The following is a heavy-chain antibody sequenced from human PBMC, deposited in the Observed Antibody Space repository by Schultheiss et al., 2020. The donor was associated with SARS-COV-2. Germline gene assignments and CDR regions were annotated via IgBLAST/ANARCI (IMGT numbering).Heavy chain of an antibody. J-gene: IGHJ3*02. CDR3: VNRGDSSSFAFDI. CDR2: INSDGSST. Sequence: GGSLRLSCAASGFTFSSYWMHWVRQAPGKGLVWVSRINSDGSSTSYADSVKGRFTISRDNAKNSLYLQMNSLRAEDTAVYYCVNRGDSSSFAFDIWGQGTMVTVSS. V-gene: IGHV3-74*01. CDR1: GFTFSSYW. D-gene: IGHD6-6*01.